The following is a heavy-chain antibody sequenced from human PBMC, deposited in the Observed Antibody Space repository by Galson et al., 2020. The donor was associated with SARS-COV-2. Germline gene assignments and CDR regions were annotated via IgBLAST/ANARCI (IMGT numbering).Heavy chain of an antibody. Sequence: ASVKVSCKASGYTFSDYYIHWVRQAPGQGPEWMGWINPDSDGTSYAQKFWGRVTISRDTSVSTAYMELSRLTSDDTAVYYCARERRDSSAWYSDFWGPGTQVTVSS. V-gene: IGHV1-2*02. J-gene: IGHJ4*02. CDR2: INPDSDGT. D-gene: IGHD6-19*01. CDR3: ARERRDSSAWYSDF. CDR1: GYTFSDYY.